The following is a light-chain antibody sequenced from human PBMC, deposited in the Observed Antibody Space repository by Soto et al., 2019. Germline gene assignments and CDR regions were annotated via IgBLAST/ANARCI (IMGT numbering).Light chain of an antibody. CDR1: KRIRNW. CDR2: QTS. J-gene: IGKJ4*01. V-gene: IGKV1-5*03. Sequence: DIQMTQSPSTLSASVGDRVTITCRASKRIRNWLAWYQQKPGKAPKLLIYQTSNLDSGVPSRFSGSGSGTEFSRTISSLQPDDFATYYCQQYKSFSLTFGGGTRVEVK. CDR3: QQYKSFSLT.